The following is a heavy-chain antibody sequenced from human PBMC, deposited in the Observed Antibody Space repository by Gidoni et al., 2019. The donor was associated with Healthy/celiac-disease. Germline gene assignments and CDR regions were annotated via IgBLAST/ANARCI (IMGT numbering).Heavy chain of an antibody. CDR2: IYYSGST. CDR1: GGSISSSSYS. V-gene: IGHV4-39*07. CDR3: ARVAARSTTGTTPRYYYYGMDV. D-gene: IGHD1-1*01. J-gene: IGHJ6*02. Sequence: QLQLQESGPGLVKPSETLSLTCTVSGGSISSSSYSWGWIRQPPGKGLEWIGSIYYSGSTYYNPSLKSRVTISVDTSKNQFSLKLSSVTAADTAVYYCARVAARSTTGTTPRYYYYGMDVWGQGTTVTVSS.